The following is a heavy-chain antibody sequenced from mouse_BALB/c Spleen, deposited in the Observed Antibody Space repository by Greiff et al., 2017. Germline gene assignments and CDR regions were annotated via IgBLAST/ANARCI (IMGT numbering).Heavy chain of an antibody. CDR3: NAWGGNYFPFDY. CDR1: GFNIKDYY. CDR2: IDPENGDT. V-gene: IGHV14-4*02. Sequence: VQLQQSGAELVRSGASVKLSCTASGFNIKDYYMHWVKQRPEQGLEWIGWIDPENGDTEYAPKFQGKATMTADKSSNTAYLQLSSLTSEDTAVYYCNAWGGNYFPFDYWGQGTTLTVSS. D-gene: IGHD2-1*01. J-gene: IGHJ2*01.